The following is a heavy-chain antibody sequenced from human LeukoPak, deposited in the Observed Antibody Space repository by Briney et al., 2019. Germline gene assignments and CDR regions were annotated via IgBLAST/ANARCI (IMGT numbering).Heavy chain of an antibody. J-gene: IGHJ4*02. CDR2: IWSDGTNR. Sequence: PGGSLRLPCAATGFTFNHYGMHWVRQAPGKGLEWVAVIWSDGTNRYYTGSVKGRFTISRVDSRNTVYLQMNTLRPEDTGMYYCARDAQRGFDYSNSLQYWGQGTPVTVST. CDR3: ARDAQRGFDYSNSLQY. D-gene: IGHD4-11*01. CDR1: GFTFNHYG. V-gene: IGHV3-33*01.